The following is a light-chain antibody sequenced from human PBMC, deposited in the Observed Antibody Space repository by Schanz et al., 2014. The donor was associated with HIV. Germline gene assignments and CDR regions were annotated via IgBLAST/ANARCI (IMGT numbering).Light chain of an antibody. J-gene: IGLJ3*02. CDR1: RSNIGAGYD. CDR3: ASWNVSLNGRV. V-gene: IGLV1-40*01. Sequence: QSVLTQPPSVSGAPGQRVTISCTGSRSNIGAGYDVHWSHHLPGTAPKLLIYGNTNRPSGVPDRFSGSKSGTSASLAISGLQSEDEADYYCASWNVSLNGRVFGGGTKLTVL. CDR2: GNT.